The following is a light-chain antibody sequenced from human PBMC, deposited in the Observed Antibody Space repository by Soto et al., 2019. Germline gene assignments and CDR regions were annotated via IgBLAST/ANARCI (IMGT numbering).Light chain of an antibody. CDR2: AAT. J-gene: IGKJ1*01. CDR3: LQDYNYPWT. Sequence: AIQLTQSPSSLSASVGDRVTITCRASTGIRTDLSWYQQKPGKVPKVLIYAATSLHSGVPSRFSGSGSGTDFTLTISSLQPEDFATYYCLQDYNYPWTFGQGTKWISN. V-gene: IGKV1-6*01. CDR1: TGIRTD.